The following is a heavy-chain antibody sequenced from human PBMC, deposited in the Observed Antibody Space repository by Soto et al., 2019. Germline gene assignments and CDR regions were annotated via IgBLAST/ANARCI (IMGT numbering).Heavy chain of an antibody. CDR2: INPSGGST. J-gene: IGHJ4*02. D-gene: IGHD2-15*01. CDR1: GYTFTSYY. V-gene: IGHV1-46*01. Sequence: QVQLVQSGAEVKKPGASVKVSCKASGYTFTSYYMHWVRQAPGQGLEWMGIINPSGGSTSYAQKCQGRFTMTRETTTSTVYMALSSLRSEDTAVYYCARRPLCSGGSCKAFDYWGQGTLVTVSS. CDR3: ARRPLCSGGSCKAFDY.